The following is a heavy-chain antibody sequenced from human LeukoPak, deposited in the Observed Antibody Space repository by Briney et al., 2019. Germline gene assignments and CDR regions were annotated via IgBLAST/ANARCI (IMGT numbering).Heavy chain of an antibody. V-gene: IGHV3-7*01. J-gene: IGHJ4*02. D-gene: IGHD6-13*01. Sequence: GGSLRLSCAASGLTFSTYWMSWVRQAPGKGLEWVANIKQDGSEKYYVDSVKGRFTISRDNAKNSLYLQMNSLRAEDTAMYYCARDSAGNDYWGQGTLVTVSS. CDR2: IKQDGSEK. CDR3: ARDSAGNDY. CDR1: GLTFSTYW.